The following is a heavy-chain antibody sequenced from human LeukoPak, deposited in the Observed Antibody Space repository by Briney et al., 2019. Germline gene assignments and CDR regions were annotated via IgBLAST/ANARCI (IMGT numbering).Heavy chain of an antibody. V-gene: IGHV1-2*02. D-gene: IGHD2-21*02. J-gene: IGHJ5*02. CDR1: GYTFTGYY. CDR3: ARVCGGDCYSVFDP. Sequence: GASVKVSCKASGYTFTGYYMHWVRQAPGQGLEWMGWINPNSGGTNYAQKFQGRVTMTTDTSITTAYMELSRLKSDDTAVYYCARVCGGDCYSVFDPWGQGTLVTVSS. CDR2: INPNSGGT.